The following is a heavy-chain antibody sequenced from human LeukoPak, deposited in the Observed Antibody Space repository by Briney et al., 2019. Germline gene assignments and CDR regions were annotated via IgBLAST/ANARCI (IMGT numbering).Heavy chain of an antibody. CDR2: IYYSGST. CDR1: GGSISSYY. CDR3: ARATGIAAAGLDY. Sequence: SETLSLTCTVSGGSISSYYWSWIRQPPGKGLEWIGYIYYSGSTNYNPFLKSRVTISVDTSKNQFSLKLSSVTAADTAVYYCARATGIAAAGLDYWGQGTLVTVSS. J-gene: IGHJ4*02. D-gene: IGHD6-13*01. V-gene: IGHV4-59*08.